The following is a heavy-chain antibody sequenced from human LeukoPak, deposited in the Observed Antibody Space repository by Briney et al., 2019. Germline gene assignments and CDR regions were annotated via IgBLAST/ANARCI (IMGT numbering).Heavy chain of an antibody. CDR1: GFTFSSYG. V-gene: IGHV3-30*18. CDR2: ISYDGSNK. CDR3: AKGGSYFDY. D-gene: IGHD1-26*01. J-gene: IGHJ4*02. Sequence: GRSLRLTCAASGFTFSSYGMHWVRQAPGKGLEWVAVISYDGSNKYYADSVKGRFTISRDNSKNTLYLQMNSLRAEDTAVYYCAKGGSYFDYWGQGTLVTVSS.